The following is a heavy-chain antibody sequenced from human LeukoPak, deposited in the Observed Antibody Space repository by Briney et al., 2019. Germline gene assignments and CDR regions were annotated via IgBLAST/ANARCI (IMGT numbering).Heavy chain of an antibody. CDR2: INPSAGST. CDR3: ARDRTIAAHTQSDY. Sequence: REASVKVSCKASGYTFTSYYMHWVRQAPGQGLERVGIINPSAGSTSYARKFQGRVTMTRDTSTSTVYMELSSLRSEDTAVYYCARDRTIAAHTQSDYWGQGTLVTVSS. D-gene: IGHD6-6*01. CDR1: GYTFTSYY. J-gene: IGHJ4*02. V-gene: IGHV1-46*01.